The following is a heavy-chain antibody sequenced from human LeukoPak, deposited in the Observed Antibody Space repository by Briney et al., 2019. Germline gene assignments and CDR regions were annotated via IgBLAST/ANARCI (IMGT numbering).Heavy chain of an antibody. J-gene: IGHJ3*02. V-gene: IGHV1-69*04. CDR2: IIPILGIA. Sequence: ASVKVSCKASGGTFSSYAISWVRQAPGQGLEWMGRIIPILGIANYAQKFQGRVTITADKSTSTAYMELSSLRSEGTAVYYRARGGYSGYDWAFDIWGQGTMVTVSS. CDR1: GGTFSSYA. D-gene: IGHD5-12*01. CDR3: ARGGYSGYDWAFDI.